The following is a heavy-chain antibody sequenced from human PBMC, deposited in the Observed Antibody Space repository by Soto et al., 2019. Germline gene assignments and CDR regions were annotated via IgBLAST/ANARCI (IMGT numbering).Heavy chain of an antibody. CDR1: GFTFSSYA. D-gene: IGHD2-2*01. CDR3: AKLAVAVVFDPTSYFDY. Sequence: GGSLRLSCAASGFTFSSYAMSWVRQAPGKGLEWVSAISGSGGSTYYADSVKGRFTISRDNSKNTLYLQMNSLRAEDTAVYYCAKLAVAVVFDPTSYFDYWGQGTLVTVSS. V-gene: IGHV3-23*01. CDR2: ISGSGGST. J-gene: IGHJ4*02.